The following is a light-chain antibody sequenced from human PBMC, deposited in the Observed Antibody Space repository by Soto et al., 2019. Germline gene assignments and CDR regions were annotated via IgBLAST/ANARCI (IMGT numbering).Light chain of an antibody. CDR1: SSDVGSHNR. CDR2: EGS. V-gene: IGLV2-23*01. CDR3: CAHTNIVTYV. J-gene: IGLJ2*01. Sequence: QSALTQPASVSGSPGQSITISCTGSSSDVGSHNRVSWYQQHPGKAPKLMIYEGSRRPSGVSNRFSGSKSGNTASLTISGLQAEDEADYFCCAHTNIVTYVFGGGTKLTVL.